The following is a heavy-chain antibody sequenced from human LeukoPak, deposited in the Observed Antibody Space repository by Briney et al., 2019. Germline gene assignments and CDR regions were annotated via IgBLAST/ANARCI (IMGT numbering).Heavy chain of an antibody. V-gene: IGHV3-30*02. Sequence: GGSLRLSCAASGFTFSSYGMHWVRQAPDKGLEWVAFIRYEGSSKYYADSVKGRFTISRDNSKNTLYLQMDSLRPEDTAVYYCAKDLLRDRWFGESWGQGTLVTVSS. CDR3: AKDLLRDRWFGES. D-gene: IGHD3-10*01. CDR2: IRYEGSSK. J-gene: IGHJ5*02. CDR1: GFTFSSYG.